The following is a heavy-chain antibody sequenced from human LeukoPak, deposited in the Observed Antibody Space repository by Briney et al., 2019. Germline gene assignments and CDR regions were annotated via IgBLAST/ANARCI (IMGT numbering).Heavy chain of an antibody. CDR3: AKGGVDH. Sequence: PGGSLRLSCAASGFTFSSYGMSWIRQPPGKGLEWVSAIGRSGDTTFYTDSVKGRFTISRDNSRNTLSLQMNNLRPEDTAIYYCAKGGVDHWGQGTLVTVSS. J-gene: IGHJ4*02. V-gene: IGHV3-23*01. CDR1: GFTFSSYG. D-gene: IGHD4-17*01. CDR2: IGRSGDTT.